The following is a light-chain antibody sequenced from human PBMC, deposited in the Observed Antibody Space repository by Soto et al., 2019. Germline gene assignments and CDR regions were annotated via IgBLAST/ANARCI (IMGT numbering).Light chain of an antibody. CDR2: KVS. Sequence: DAVMPQSPLSLPVTLGQPASISCRSSQSLIHSDGDTYLNWFQQRPGQSPRRLIYKVSDRHSGVPDRFSGSGSGTDFTLKISRVEAADVGVYYCMQGTHWPWTLGPGTEVEIK. CDR3: MQGTHWPWT. V-gene: IGKV2-30*02. J-gene: IGKJ1*01. CDR1: QSLIHSDGDTY.